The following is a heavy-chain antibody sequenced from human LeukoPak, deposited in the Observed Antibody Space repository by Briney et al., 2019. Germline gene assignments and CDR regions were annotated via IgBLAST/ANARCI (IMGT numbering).Heavy chain of an antibody. CDR3: ARTYLSDSSDTGAFDI. V-gene: IGHV3-21*01. D-gene: IGHD3-22*01. Sequence: TGGSLRLSCAASGFTFSSYSMNWVRQAPGKGLEWVSSISSSSSYIYYADSVKGRFTISRDNAKNSLYLQMNSLRAEDTAVYYCARTYLSDSSDTGAFDIWGQGTMVTVSS. CDR2: ISSSSSYI. J-gene: IGHJ3*02. CDR1: GFTFSSYS.